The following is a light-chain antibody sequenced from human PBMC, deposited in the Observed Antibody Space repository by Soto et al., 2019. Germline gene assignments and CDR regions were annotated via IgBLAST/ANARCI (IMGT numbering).Light chain of an antibody. CDR3: SSHTSGSTRV. J-gene: IGLJ1*01. Sequence: QSVLTQPASGYGSPGQSIAISCTGTFSDVGGYDYVSWYQQHPDKAPKLMIYEVTKRPSGVSNRFSGSKSGNTASLTISGLQPEDEADYYCSSHTSGSTRVFGSGTKVTVL. CDR1: FSDVGGYDY. V-gene: IGLV2-14*01. CDR2: EVT.